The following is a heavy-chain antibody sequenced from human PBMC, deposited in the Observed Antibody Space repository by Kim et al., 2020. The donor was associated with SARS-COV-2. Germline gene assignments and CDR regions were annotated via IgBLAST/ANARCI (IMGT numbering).Heavy chain of an antibody. V-gene: IGHV4-31*03. CDR2: IYYSGST. D-gene: IGHD3-10*01. Sequence: SETLSLTCTVSGGSISSGGYYWSWIRQHPGKGLEWIGYIYYSGSTYYNPSLKSRVTISVDTSKNQFSLKLSSVTAADTAVYYCARDRLSRVGFGEFHTRGAKGAFDIWGQGTMVTVSS. CDR3: ARDRLSRVGFGEFHTRGAKGAFDI. J-gene: IGHJ3*02. CDR1: GGSISSGGYY.